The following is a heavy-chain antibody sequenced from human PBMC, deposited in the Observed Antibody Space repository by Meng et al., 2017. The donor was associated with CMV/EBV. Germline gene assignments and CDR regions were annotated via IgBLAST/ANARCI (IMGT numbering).Heavy chain of an antibody. CDR2: IYYSGST. CDR3: ARDGEYQLLSPWYFQH. D-gene: IGHD2-2*01. J-gene: IGHJ1*01. V-gene: IGHV4-30-4*08. CDR1: GGSISSGDYY. Sequence: LRLSCTVSGGSISSGDYYWSWIRQPPGKGLEWIGYIYYSGSTYYNPSLKSRVTISVDTSKNQFSLKLSSVTAADTAVYYCARDGEYQLLSPWYFQHWGQGTLVPVSS.